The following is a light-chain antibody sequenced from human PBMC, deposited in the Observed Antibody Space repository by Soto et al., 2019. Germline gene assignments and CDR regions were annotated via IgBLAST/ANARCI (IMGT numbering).Light chain of an antibody. J-gene: IGLJ1*01. Sequence: SYELTQPPSVSVAPGQTARITCGGNNIASKSVHWYQQRPGQAPVLVLYDDSNRPSGIPERFSGSNSGSTATLTISSVEAGDEADYFCQVWDISRDQYLFGTGTKLTVL. CDR2: DDS. V-gene: IGLV3-21*02. CDR1: NIASKS. CDR3: QVWDISRDQYL.